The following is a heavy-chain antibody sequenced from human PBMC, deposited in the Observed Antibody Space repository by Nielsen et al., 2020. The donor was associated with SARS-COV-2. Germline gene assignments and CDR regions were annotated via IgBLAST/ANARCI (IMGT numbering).Heavy chain of an antibody. CDR1: GFTFSSYW. D-gene: IGHD6-19*01. Sequence: GESLKISCAASGFTFSSYWMHWVRQAPGRGLVWVSRINSDGSSTSYADSVKGRFTISRDNAKNTLYLQMNSLRAEDTAVYYCARDRVGSSGWDYYFDYWGQGTLVTVSS. V-gene: IGHV3-74*01. CDR2: INSDGSST. CDR3: ARDRVGSSGWDYYFDY. J-gene: IGHJ4*02.